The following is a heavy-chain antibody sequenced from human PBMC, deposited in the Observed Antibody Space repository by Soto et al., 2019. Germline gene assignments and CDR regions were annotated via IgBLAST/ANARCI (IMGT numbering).Heavy chain of an antibody. V-gene: IGHV2-5*02. J-gene: IGHJ5*02. Sequence: QITLKESGPPLVKPTQTLTLTCTFSGFSLSTSGVGVGWIRQPPGKALEWLALIYWDDDKRYSPSLKSRLTITKDTSKNQVVLTMTNMDPVDTATYYCARRLDYDDSGGWFDPWGQGTLVTVSS. CDR3: ARRLDYDDSGGWFDP. CDR2: IYWDDDK. D-gene: IGHD4-17*01. CDR1: GFSLSTSGVG.